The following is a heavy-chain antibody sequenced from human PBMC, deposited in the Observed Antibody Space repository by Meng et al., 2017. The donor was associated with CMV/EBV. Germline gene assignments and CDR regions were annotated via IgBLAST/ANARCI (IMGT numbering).Heavy chain of an antibody. Sequence: QVPLRQWGAGLLKPSETLSLTFAVYGGSFSGYYWSWIRQPPGKGLEWIGEINHSGSTNYNPSLKSRVTISVDTSKNQFSLKLSSVTAADTAVYYCARESMVRGEDWGQGTLVTVSS. D-gene: IGHD3-10*01. CDR2: INHSGST. V-gene: IGHV4-34*01. CDR3: ARESMVRGED. J-gene: IGHJ4*02. CDR1: GGSFSGYY.